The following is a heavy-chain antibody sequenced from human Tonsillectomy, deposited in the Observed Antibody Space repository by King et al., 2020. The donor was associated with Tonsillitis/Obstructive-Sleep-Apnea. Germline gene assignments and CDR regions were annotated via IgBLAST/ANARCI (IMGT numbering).Heavy chain of an antibody. Sequence: QLVQSGAEVKKPGASVMVSCKASGYTFTSYGITWVRQAPGQGLEWMGWINNYNGNTYYAQKLQGRVIVTTDTSTSTVYMELRSLTSDDTAVYYCARGQRVLGWLGPREDTDVWGNGTAVNVSS. D-gene: IGHD3-3*01. V-gene: IGHV1-18*01. CDR3: ARGQRVLGWLGPREDTDV. CDR2: INNYNGNT. J-gene: IGHJ6*03. CDR1: GYTFTSYG.